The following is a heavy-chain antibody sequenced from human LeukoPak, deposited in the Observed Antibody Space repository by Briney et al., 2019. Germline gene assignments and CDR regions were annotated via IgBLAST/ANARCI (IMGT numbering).Heavy chain of an antibody. Sequence: ASVNVSCKVSGYSLTELSMHGVRQAPGKGLEWMGGFDPEDGETIYAQKFQGRVTMTEDTSTDTAYMELSSLRSEDTAVYYCATALTLRGEYYFDYWGQGTLVTVSS. J-gene: IGHJ4*02. CDR2: FDPEDGET. CDR1: GYSLTELS. V-gene: IGHV1-24*01. CDR3: ATALTLRGEYYFDY. D-gene: IGHD4-17*01.